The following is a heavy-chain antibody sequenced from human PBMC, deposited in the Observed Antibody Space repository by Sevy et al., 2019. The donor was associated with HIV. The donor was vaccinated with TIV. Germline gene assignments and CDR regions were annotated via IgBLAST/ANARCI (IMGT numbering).Heavy chain of an antibody. D-gene: IGHD4-17*01. CDR1: GFTFSSYW. CDR2: IKQDGSEK. CDR3: ARDKDYGPFDY. V-gene: IGHV3-7*01. J-gene: IGHJ4*02. Sequence: RGSLRLSCAASGFTFSSYWMSWVRQAPGKGLEWVANIKQDGSEKYYVDSVKGRFTISRDNAKNSLYLQMNSLRAEDTAVYYCARDKDYGPFDYWGQGTLVTVSS.